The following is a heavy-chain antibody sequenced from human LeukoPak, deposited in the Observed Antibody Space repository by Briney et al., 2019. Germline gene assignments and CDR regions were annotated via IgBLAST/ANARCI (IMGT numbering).Heavy chain of an antibody. CDR2: ISGSGGST. CDR1: GFTFSSYA. D-gene: IGHD5-12*01. Sequence: PGGSLRLSCAASGFTFSSYAMSWVRQAPGKGLEWVSAISGSGGSTYYADSVKGRFAISRDNSKNTLYLQMNSLRAEDTAVYYRAKDLVWLRFPLRAFYGMDVWGQGTTVTVSS. V-gene: IGHV3-23*01. CDR3: AKDLVWLRFPLRAFYGMDV. J-gene: IGHJ6*02.